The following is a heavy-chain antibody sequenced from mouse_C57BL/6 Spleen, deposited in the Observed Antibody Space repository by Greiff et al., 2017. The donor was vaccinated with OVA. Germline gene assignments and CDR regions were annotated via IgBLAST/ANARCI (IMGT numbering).Heavy chain of an antibody. CDR2: IYPGDGDT. CDR1: GYAFSSYW. J-gene: IGHJ2*01. D-gene: IGHD1-1*01. CDR3: ARSRESTTVYFDY. Sequence: VHLVESGAELVKPGASVKISCKASGYAFSSYWMNWVKQRPGTGLEWIGQIYPGDGDTNYNGKFKGKATLTADKSSSTAYMQLSSLTSEDSAVYFCARSRESTTVYFDYWGQGTTLTVSS. V-gene: IGHV1-80*01.